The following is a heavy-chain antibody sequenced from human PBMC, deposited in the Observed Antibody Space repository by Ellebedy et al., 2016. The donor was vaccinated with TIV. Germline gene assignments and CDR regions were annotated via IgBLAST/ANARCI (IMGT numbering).Heavy chain of an antibody. CDR1: GFTFSSYG. CDR3: ATQPRDSSGYTYYFDY. Sequence: PGGSLRLSCAASGFTFSSYGIHWVRQAPGKGLEWVAVIWYDGSNKYYADSVEGRFTISRDNSKNTLYLQMNSLRAEDTAVYDCATQPRDSSGYTYYFDYWGQGTLVTVSS. J-gene: IGHJ4*02. V-gene: IGHV3-33*01. CDR2: IWYDGSNK. D-gene: IGHD3-22*01.